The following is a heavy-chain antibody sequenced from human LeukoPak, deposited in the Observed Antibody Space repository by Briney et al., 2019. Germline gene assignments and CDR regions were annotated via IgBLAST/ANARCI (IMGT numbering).Heavy chain of an antibody. CDR3: AREAAGHFDY. CDR1: GGSISSYY. Sequence: SETLSLTCTVSGGSISSYYWSWIRQPPGKGLEWIGYIYYSGSTNYNPSLKSRVTISVDTSKNQFSLKLSSVTAADTAVYYCAREAAGHFDYWGQGTLVTVSS. CDR2: IYYSGST. V-gene: IGHV4-59*01. D-gene: IGHD6-13*01. J-gene: IGHJ4*02.